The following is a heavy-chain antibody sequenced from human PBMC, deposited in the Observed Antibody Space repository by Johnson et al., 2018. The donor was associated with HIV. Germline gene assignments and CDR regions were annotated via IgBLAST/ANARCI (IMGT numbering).Heavy chain of an antibody. CDR3: ARKGDAFDI. CDR2: IRYDESNK. V-gene: IGHV3-33*08. J-gene: IGHJ3*02. CDR1: GFTFSSFG. Sequence: QVQLVESGGGVVQPGRSLRLSCAASGFTFSSFGMHWVRQDPGKGLEWVAFIRYDESNKYYADSLKGRFTISRDNSKNTLYLQMNSLRAEDTAVYYCARKGDAFDIWGQGTMVTVSS.